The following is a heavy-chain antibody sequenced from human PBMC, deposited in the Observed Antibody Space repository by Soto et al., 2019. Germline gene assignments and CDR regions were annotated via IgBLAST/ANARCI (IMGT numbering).Heavy chain of an antibody. V-gene: IGHV4-61*01. CDR3: ARDRIAAAGAYYYYGMDV. CDR1: GGSVSSGSYY. J-gene: IGHJ6*02. Sequence: ASETLSLTCTVSGGSVSSGSYYWSWIRQPPGKGLEWIGYIYYSGSTNYNPSLKSRVTISVDTSKNQFSLKLSSVTAADTAVYYCARDRIAAAGAYYYYGMDVWGQGTTVTVSS. D-gene: IGHD6-13*01. CDR2: IYYSGST.